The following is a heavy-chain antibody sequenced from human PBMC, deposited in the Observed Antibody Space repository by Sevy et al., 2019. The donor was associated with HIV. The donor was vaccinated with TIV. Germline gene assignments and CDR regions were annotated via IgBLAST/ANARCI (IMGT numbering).Heavy chain of an antibody. J-gene: IGHJ4*02. CDR1: GFTFSTYG. CDR3: ARGGYYYDNAAYYALDS. Sequence: GGSLRLSCAASGFTFSTYGMHWVRQAPGKGLEWVAVIWFDGSNTYYADSVKGRFTISRDIAKNTLYLQMNNVRVEDTAVYYCARGGYYYDNAAYYALDSWGQRTLVTVSS. CDR2: IWFDGSNT. V-gene: IGHV3-33*01. D-gene: IGHD3-22*01.